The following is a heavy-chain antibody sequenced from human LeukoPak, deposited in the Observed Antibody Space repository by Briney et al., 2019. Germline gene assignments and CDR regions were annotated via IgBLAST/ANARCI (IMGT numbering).Heavy chain of an antibody. Sequence: SGTLSLTCTVSGGAITNDNFYWGWVRQPPGKGLEWVASINYSGTTYYNPSLRSRLSISVDTSRTQFFLTLNSVTAADTAVYYCARLFDSWGRGTLVTVSS. V-gene: IGHV4-39*01. CDR1: GGAITNDNFY. CDR2: INYSGTT. CDR3: ARLFDS. J-gene: IGHJ4*02.